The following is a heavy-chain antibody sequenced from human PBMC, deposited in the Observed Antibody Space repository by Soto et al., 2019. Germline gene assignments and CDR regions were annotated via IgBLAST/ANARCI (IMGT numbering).Heavy chain of an antibody. V-gene: IGHV4-39*01. CDR2: IYYSGST. D-gene: IGHD2-15*01. CDR3: ARQARCSGGSCYLKYFDY. Sequence: QLQLQESGPGLVKPSETLSLTCTVSGGSISSSSYYWGWIRQPPGKGLEWIGSIYYSGSTYYNPSLKSRVTISVDTSKNQFSLKLSSVTAADTAVYYCARQARCSGGSCYLKYFDYWGQGTLVTVSS. CDR1: GGSISSSSYY. J-gene: IGHJ4*02.